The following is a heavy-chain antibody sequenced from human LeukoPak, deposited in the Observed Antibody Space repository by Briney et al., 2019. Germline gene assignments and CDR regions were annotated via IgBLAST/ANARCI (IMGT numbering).Heavy chain of an antibody. CDR1: GFTFSSCG. V-gene: IGHV3-30*18. CDR2: ISYDGSNK. D-gene: IGHD3-10*01. Sequence: GRSLRLSCAAPGFTFSSCGMHWVRQAPGKGLEWVAVISYDGSNKYYADSVKGRFTISRDNSKNTLYLQMNSLRAEDTAVYYCAKDDDGSGSYYVDYWGQGTLVTVSS. J-gene: IGHJ4*02. CDR3: AKDDDGSGSYYVDY.